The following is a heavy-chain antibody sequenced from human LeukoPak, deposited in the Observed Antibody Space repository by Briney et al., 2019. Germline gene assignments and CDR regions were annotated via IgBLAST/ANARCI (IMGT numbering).Heavy chain of an antibody. D-gene: IGHD2-2*01. CDR3: ARGYCSSTTCSPGDNWFDP. CDR1: GGSISTSSYY. V-gene: IGHV4-39*01. CDR2: IYYSGST. J-gene: IGHJ5*02. Sequence: PSETLSLTCTVSGGSISTSSYYWGWIRQPPGKGLEWIGSIYYSGSTYYNPSLKSRVTISVDASRKQFSLKLSSVTAADTAVYYCARGYCSSTTCSPGDNWFDPWGQGTLVTVSS.